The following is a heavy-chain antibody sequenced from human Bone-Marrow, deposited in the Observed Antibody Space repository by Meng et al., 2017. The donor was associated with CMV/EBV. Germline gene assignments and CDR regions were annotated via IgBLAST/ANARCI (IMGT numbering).Heavy chain of an antibody. CDR1: GFTFCGHD. J-gene: IGHJ4*02. V-gene: IGHV3-30*04. CDR3: ARDLSEKYAIDY. D-gene: IGHD1-26*01. Sequence: CAASGFTFCGHDIHWVRQAPGKGLEWVIFISYDGRTKYYADSVKGRFSISRDNSRNTVYLQMDSLRLEDTAVYYCARDLSEKYAIDYWGQGTLVTVSS. CDR2: ISYDGRTK.